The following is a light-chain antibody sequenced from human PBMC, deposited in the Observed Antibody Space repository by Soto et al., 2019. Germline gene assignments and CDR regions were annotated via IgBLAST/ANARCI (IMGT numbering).Light chain of an antibody. CDR3: QQYINFWT. CDR2: GAS. J-gene: IGKJ1*01. CDR1: QSVSSSY. Sequence: EIVLTQSPGTLSLSPGERATLSCRASQSVSSSYLAWYQQTPGQAPRLLIYGASSRATSIPDRFSGSCSGTEFTLSSSSLQSEYFAVYYCQQYINFWTFGEGTKVDI. V-gene: IGKV3-20*01.